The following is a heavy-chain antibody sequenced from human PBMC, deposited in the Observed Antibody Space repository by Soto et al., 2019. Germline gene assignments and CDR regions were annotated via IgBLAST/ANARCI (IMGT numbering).Heavy chain of an antibody. D-gene: IGHD6-19*01. CDR3: ARDPIAVAGSIYFDY. Sequence: PGGSLRLSCASSGVTFSSYSMNWVRQAPGKGLEWVSYISSSSSTIYYADSVKGRFTISRDNAKNSLYLQMNSLRDEDTAVYYCARDPIAVAGSIYFDYWGQGTLVTVSS. V-gene: IGHV3-48*02. CDR1: GVTFSSYS. CDR2: ISSSSSTI. J-gene: IGHJ4*02.